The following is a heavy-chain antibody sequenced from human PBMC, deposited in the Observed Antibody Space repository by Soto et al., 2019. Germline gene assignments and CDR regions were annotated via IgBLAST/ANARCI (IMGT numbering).Heavy chain of an antibody. CDR2: ISSSGTTV. J-gene: IGHJ4*02. V-gene: IGHV3-48*02. CDR3: ARSTPFDY. CDR1: GFTFTSFS. Sequence: PGGSLRLSCAASGFTFTSFSMNWVRQAPGKGLQWVSYISSSGTTVYYADSVKDRFTISRDNAKNSLYLQINSLRDEDSAVYYCARSTPFDYWGQGTLVTVSS. D-gene: IGHD6-13*01.